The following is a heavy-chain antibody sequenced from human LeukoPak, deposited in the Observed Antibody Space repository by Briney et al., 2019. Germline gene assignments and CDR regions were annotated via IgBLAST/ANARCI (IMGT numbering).Heavy chain of an antibody. D-gene: IGHD2-21*01. CDR1: GGTFSSYA. CDR3: ASKGAPYCGGDCHPPKTSHIQINNWSDP. J-gene: IGHJ5*02. V-gene: IGHV1-69*13. CDR2: IIPIFGTA. Sequence: GASVKVSCKASGGTFSSYAISWVRQAPGQGLEWMGGIIPIFGTANYAQKFQGRVTITADESTSTAYMELSSLRSEDTAVYYCASKGAPYCGGDCHPPKTSHIQINNWSDPWGQGTLVTVSS.